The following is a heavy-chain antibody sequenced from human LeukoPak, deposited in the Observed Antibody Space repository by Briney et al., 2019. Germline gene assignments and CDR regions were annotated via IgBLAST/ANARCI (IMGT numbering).Heavy chain of an antibody. CDR2: INSDGSST. V-gene: IGHV3-74*01. CDR1: GFTFSSYS. J-gene: IGHJ4*02. Sequence: GGSLRLSCAASGFTFSSYSMNWVRQAPGKGLEWVSRINSDGSSTSYADSVKGRFTISRDNAKNTLYLQTNSLRAEDTAVYYCAREPPDTSIDYWGQGTLVTVSS. CDR3: AREPPDTSIDY. D-gene: IGHD5-18*01.